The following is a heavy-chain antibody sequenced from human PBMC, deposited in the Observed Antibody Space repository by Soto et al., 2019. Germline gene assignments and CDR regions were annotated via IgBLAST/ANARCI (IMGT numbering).Heavy chain of an antibody. Sequence: LRLSCAASGFTFSTYAMIWVRQAPGKGLEWVSAISGSGDSTYYADSVKGRFTISRDNSKNTLYLQMSSLRAEDTAIYYCAKDSFINLRGYDSYWGQGTLVTVSS. CDR2: ISGSGDST. CDR1: GFTFSTYA. CDR3: AKDSFINLRGYDSY. D-gene: IGHD5-12*01. V-gene: IGHV3-23*01. J-gene: IGHJ4*02.